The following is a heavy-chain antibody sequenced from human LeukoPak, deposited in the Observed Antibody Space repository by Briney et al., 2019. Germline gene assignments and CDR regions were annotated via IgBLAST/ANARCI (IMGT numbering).Heavy chain of an antibody. Sequence: SETLSLTCTVSGGSISSYYWSWIRQPPGKGLEWIGYIYYSGSTNYNPSLKSRVTISVDTSKSQFSLKLSSVTAADTAVYYCARAPYYDFWSGYLGTYYYYYGMDVWGQGTTVTVSS. J-gene: IGHJ6*02. CDR3: ARAPYYDFWSGYLGTYYYYYGMDV. V-gene: IGHV4-59*01. CDR2: IYYSGST. CDR1: GGSISSYY. D-gene: IGHD3-3*01.